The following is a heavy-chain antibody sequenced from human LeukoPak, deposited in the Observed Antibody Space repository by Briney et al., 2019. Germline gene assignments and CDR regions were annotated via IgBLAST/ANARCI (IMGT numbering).Heavy chain of an antibody. V-gene: IGHV4-39*07. Sequence: SETLSLTCSVSGGSISNSRYYWSWIRQPPGKGLEWIGEINHSGSTNYNPSLKSRVTISVDTSKNQFSLKLSSVTAADTAVYYCARVVTAAAPTGSYYYYYGMDVWGQGTTVTVSS. J-gene: IGHJ6*02. D-gene: IGHD6-13*01. CDR3: ARVVTAAAPTGSYYYYYGMDV. CDR2: INHSGST. CDR1: GGSISNSRYY.